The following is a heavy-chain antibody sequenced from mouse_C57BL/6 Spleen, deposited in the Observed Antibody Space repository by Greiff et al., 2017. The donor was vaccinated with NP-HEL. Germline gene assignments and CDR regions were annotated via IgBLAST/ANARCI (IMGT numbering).Heavy chain of an antibody. V-gene: IGHV1-82*01. D-gene: IGHD1-1*01. Sequence: VQLQESGPELVKPGASVKISCKASGYAFSSSWMNWVQQRPGKGLEWIGRIYPGDGDTNYNGKFKGKATLTADKSSSPAYMQLSSLTSEDSAAYFYATLYYGSSYGYAMDYWGQGTSVTVSS. CDR3: ATLYYGSSYGYAMDY. CDR1: GYAFSSSW. J-gene: IGHJ4*01. CDR2: IYPGDGDT.